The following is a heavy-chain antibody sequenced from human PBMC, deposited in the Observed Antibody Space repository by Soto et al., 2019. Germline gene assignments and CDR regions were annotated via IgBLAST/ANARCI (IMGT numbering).Heavy chain of an antibody. CDR1: GFTFSSYA. CDR3: ARGRVQLWDFDY. V-gene: IGHV3-30-3*01. CDR2: ISYDGSNK. Sequence: GGSLRLSCAASGFTFSSYAMHWVRQAPGKGLEWVAVISYDGSNKYYADSVKGRFTISRDNSKITLYLQMNSLRAEDTAVYYCARGRVQLWDFDYWGQGTLVTVSS. J-gene: IGHJ4*02. D-gene: IGHD5-18*01.